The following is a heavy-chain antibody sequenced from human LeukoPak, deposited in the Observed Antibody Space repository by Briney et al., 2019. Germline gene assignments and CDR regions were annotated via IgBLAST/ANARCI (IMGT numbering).Heavy chain of an antibody. CDR2: IYGGGNT. D-gene: IGHD6-6*01. CDR3: AKRDYSSSSPPFDY. CDR1: GFTVSSNF. Sequence: GGSLRLSCAASGFTVSSNFMSWVRQAPGKGLEWVSVIYGGGNTYYADSVKGRFTISRDTSKNTLYLQMNSLRAEDTAVYYCAKRDYSSSSPPFDYWGQGTLVTVSS. J-gene: IGHJ4*02. V-gene: IGHV3-53*01.